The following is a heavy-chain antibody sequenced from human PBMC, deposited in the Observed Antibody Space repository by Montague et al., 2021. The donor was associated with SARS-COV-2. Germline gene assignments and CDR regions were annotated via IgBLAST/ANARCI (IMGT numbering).Heavy chain of an antibody. Sequence: SETLSLTCTVSGGSISSSSYYWGWNRQPPGKGLDWIGSIYYSGSNYYNPSLKSRVTISVDTSKNQFSLKPSSVTAADTAVYYCARQENSSGWFKPDAFDIWGQGTMVTVSS. J-gene: IGHJ3*02. CDR1: GGSISSSSYY. CDR2: IYYSGSN. CDR3: ARQENSSGWFKPDAFDI. V-gene: IGHV4-39*01. D-gene: IGHD6-19*01.